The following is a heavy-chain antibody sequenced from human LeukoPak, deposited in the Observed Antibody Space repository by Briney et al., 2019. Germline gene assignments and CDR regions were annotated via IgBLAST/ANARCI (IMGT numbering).Heavy chain of an antibody. V-gene: IGHV3-7*01. J-gene: IGHJ3*01. CDR2: IKQDGSEK. Sequence: GGSLRLSCAASGFTFSSYWMSWVRQAPVKGLEWVANIKQDGSEKYYVDSVKGRFTISRDNAKNSLYLQMNSLRAEDTAVYYCAKVPSYYGSGSYRDPAFDVWGQGTMVIVSA. CDR3: AKVPSYYGSGSYRDPAFDV. D-gene: IGHD3-10*01. CDR1: GFTFSSYW.